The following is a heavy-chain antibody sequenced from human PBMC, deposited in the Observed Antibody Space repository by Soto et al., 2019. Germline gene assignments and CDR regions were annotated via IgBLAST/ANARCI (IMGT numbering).Heavy chain of an antibody. CDR3: ARDGAVPGTYDY. CDR1: AYSFTGSY. V-gene: IGHV1-2*02. D-gene: IGHD6-19*01. J-gene: IGHJ4*02. Sequence: ASVKVSCKAFAYSFTGSYIHWVRQAPGQGLEWMGYMNPNTGGTNYAQKFQGRVTMTRDTSISTAYMDMGSLRSDDTAVYFCARDGAVPGTYDYWGQGTPVTVSS. CDR2: MNPNTGGT.